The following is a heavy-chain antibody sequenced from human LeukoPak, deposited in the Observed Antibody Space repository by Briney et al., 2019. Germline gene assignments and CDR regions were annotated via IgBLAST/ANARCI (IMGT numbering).Heavy chain of an antibody. V-gene: IGHV1-18*01. CDR3: ARSSYGYDIDY. J-gene: IGHJ4*02. D-gene: IGHD5-18*01. CDR2: ISAYNGNT. Sequence: ASVKVSCKASGYTFTSYGISWVRQAPGQGLEWMGWISAYNGNTNYAQKFQGRVTITADESTSTAYMELSSLRSEDTAVYYCARSSYGYDIDYRGQGTLVTVSS. CDR1: GYTFTSYG.